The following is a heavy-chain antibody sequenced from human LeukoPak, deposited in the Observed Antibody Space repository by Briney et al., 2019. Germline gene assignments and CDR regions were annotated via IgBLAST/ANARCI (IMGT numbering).Heavy chain of an antibody. D-gene: IGHD3-9*01. Sequence: GRSLRLSCAASGFTFSTYGVHWVHQAPGKGLEWVAVISYDGSSKYYADSVKGRFTISRDNSKNTLYLQMNSLRAEDTAVYYCAKLYYDILTGYYKGDVFDIWGQGTVVTVSS. CDR1: GFTFSTYG. V-gene: IGHV3-30*18. CDR2: ISYDGSSK. CDR3: AKLYYDILTGYYKGDVFDI. J-gene: IGHJ3*02.